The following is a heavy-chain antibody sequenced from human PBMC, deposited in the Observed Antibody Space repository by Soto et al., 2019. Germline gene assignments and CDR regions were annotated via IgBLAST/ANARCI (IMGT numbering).Heavy chain of an antibody. CDR2: INPGRGST. J-gene: IGHJ4*02. V-gene: IGHV1-46*01. D-gene: IGHD1-1*01. Sequence: QVQLVQSGAEVKKPGASVKVSCKASGYTFTNYHIHWVRQAPGQGLEWMGIINPGRGSTTYAHKFQGRVTMTRDTSTSTVYMELDSRRSDDTAVYFCARISNSLPAYWGQGTLVTVSS. CDR1: GYTFTNYH. CDR3: ARISNSLPAY.